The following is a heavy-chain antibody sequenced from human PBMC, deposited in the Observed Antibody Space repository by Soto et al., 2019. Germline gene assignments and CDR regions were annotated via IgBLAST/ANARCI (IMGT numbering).Heavy chain of an antibody. D-gene: IGHD5-18*01. CDR3: ARVQLWPPYFDY. CDR1: GGSISSYY. CDR2: IYYSGST. V-gene: IGHV4-59*01. Sequence: SETLSLTCTVSGGSISSYYWSWIRQPPGKGLEWIGYIYYSGSTNYNPSLKSRVTISVDTSKNQFSLKLSSVTAADTAVYYCARVQLWPPYFDYWGQGTLVTVS. J-gene: IGHJ4*02.